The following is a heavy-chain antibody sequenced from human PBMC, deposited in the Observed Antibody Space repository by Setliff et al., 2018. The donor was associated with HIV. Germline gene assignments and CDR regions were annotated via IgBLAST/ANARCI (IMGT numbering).Heavy chain of an antibody. J-gene: IGHJ4*02. CDR2: IYHSGST. CDR1: GGSFSGYS. Sequence: SETLSLTCAVYGGSFSGYSWGWIRQPPGKGLEWIGSIYHSGSTYYKPSLKSRVNISLDTSKNQFSLKLSSVTAADTAVYYCARGLGAAAGRKWGQGTLVTVSS. V-gene: IGHV4-34*01. CDR3: ARGLGAAAGRK. D-gene: IGHD6-13*01.